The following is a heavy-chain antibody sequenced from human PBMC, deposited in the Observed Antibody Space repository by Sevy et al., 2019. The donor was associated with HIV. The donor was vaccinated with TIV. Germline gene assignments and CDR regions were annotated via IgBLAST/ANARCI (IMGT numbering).Heavy chain of an antibody. CDR2: IYYSGST. D-gene: IGHD3-22*01. J-gene: IGHJ4*02. V-gene: IGHV4-30-4*01. CDR1: GGSISSGDSY. Sequence: SETLSLTCSVSGGSISSGDSYWSWIRQPPGEGLEWIGYIYYSGSTYYNPSLKSRVTISVDTSKCQFSLKLTSVTAADTAVYYCARGDYYDSSGYYSEPYFDYWGQGTLVTVSS. CDR3: ARGDYYDSSGYYSEPYFDY.